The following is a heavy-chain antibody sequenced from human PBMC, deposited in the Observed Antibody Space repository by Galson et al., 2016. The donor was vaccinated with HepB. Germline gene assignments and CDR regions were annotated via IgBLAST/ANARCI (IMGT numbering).Heavy chain of an antibody. D-gene: IGHD3-10*01. J-gene: IGHJ3*01. V-gene: IGHV3-69-1*02. CDR1: GFTFSLNP. Sequence: SLRLSCAASGFTFSLNPMSWVRQAPGKGLEWVSSITSSGDIYYADSVKGRFTITRDNAKNSLYLQMNSLRAEDTAVYYCARDEAYFYGSGSYHDTADGFAFWGQGTMVTVSS. CDR3: ARDEAYFYGSGSYHDTADGFAF. CDR2: ITSSGDI.